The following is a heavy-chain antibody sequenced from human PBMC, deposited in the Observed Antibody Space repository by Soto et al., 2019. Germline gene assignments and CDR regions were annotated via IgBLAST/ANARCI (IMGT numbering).Heavy chain of an antibody. CDR3: ARAVEIQLGYYGMDV. CDR2: IYYSGST. CDR1: GGSISSGDYY. D-gene: IGHD5-18*01. V-gene: IGHV4-30-4*01. Sequence: SETLSLTCTVSGGSISSGDYYWSWIRQPPGKGLEWIGYIYYSGSTYYNPSLKSRVTISVDTSKNQFSLKLSSVTAADTAVYYCARAVEIQLGYYGMDVWGQGTTVTVSS. J-gene: IGHJ6*02.